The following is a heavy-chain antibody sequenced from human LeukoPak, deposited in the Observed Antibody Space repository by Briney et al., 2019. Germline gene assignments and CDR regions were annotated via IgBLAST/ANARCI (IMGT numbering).Heavy chain of an antibody. CDR1: GGSISSYY. Sequence: PSETLSLTCTVSGGSISSYYWSWIRQPPGKGLEWIGYIYYSGSTNYNPSLKSRVTISVDTSKNQFSLKLSSVTAADTAVYYRARTTAAAGTFYFDYWGQGTLVTVSS. CDR2: IYYSGST. V-gene: IGHV4-59*01. J-gene: IGHJ4*02. CDR3: ARTTAAAGTFYFDY. D-gene: IGHD6-13*01.